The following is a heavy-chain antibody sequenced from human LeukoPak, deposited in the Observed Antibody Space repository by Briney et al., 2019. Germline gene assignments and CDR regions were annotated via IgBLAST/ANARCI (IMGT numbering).Heavy chain of an antibody. J-gene: IGHJ6*02. CDR1: GYTFTSYG. CDR2: ISAYNGNT. CDR3: ARVPCSSTSCHGYYYYGMDV. Sequence: GASVKVSCKASGYTFTSYGISWVRQAPGQGLEWMGWISAYNGNTNYAQKLQGRVTMTTDTSTSTAYMELRSLRSDDTAVYYCARVPCSSTSCHGYYYYGMDVWGQGTTVTVSS. V-gene: IGHV1-18*01. D-gene: IGHD2-2*01.